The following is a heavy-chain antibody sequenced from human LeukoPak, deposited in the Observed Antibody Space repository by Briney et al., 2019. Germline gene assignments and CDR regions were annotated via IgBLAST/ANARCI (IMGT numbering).Heavy chain of an antibody. CDR1: GFTFSSYA. Sequence: GGSLRLSCAASGFTFSSYAMHWVRQAPGKGLEWVAVVSYDGSNKYYADSVKGRFTISRDNSKNTLYLQMNSLRAEDTAVYYCAREELGTFDYWGQGTLVTVSS. CDR2: VSYDGSNK. V-gene: IGHV3-30*04. D-gene: IGHD7-27*01. J-gene: IGHJ4*02. CDR3: AREELGTFDY.